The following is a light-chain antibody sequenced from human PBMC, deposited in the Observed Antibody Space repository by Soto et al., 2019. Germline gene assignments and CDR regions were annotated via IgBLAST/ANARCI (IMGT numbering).Light chain of an antibody. CDR1: SSDVGSYNY. J-gene: IGLJ2*01. V-gene: IGLV2-14*01. Sequence: QSALTQPASVSGSPGQSITISCTGTSSDVGSYNYVSWYQQHLGKAPKLMIYEVSNRPSGVSNRFSGSKSGNTASLTISGLQAEDEADYYCSSYTSSSTLVVFGGGTQLTVL. CDR3: SSYTSSSTLVV. CDR2: EVS.